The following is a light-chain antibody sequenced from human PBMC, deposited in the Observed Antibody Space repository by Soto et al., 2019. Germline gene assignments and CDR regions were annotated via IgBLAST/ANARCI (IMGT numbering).Light chain of an antibody. V-gene: IGKV3-20*01. J-gene: IGKJ1*01. Sequence: EIVLAQSPGTLSFSPGDRATLSCRASQSVTNSFLAWYQQKPGQAPRLLIYGASRRATGIPDRLTGSGSGTDFTLTISRLEPEDFAVYYCQKYVSSPCEFGQGTQLDI. CDR1: QSVTNSF. CDR3: QKYVSSPCE. CDR2: GAS.